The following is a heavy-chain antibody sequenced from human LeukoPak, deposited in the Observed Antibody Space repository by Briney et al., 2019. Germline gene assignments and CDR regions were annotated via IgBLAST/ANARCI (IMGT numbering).Heavy chain of an antibody. V-gene: IGHV4-61*02. D-gene: IGHD2-15*01. Sequence: SETLSLTCTVSGGSISSGSYYWSWIRQPAGKGLEWIGRIYTSGSTNYNPSLKSRVTISADTSKNQFSLKLSSVTAADTAVYYCARAEDIVVVVAAPRFDPWGQGTLVTVSS. CDR1: GGSISSGSYY. CDR3: ARAEDIVVVVAAPRFDP. CDR2: IYTSGST. J-gene: IGHJ5*02.